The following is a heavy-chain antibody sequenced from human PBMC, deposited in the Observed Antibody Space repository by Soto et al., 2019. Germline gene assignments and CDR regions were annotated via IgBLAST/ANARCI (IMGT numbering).Heavy chain of an antibody. D-gene: IGHD2-15*01. CDR1: GLTFSNYG. J-gene: IGHJ2*01. V-gene: IGHV3-33*01. Sequence: QVQLVESGGGVVQPGRSLSLSCAASGLTFSNYGMHWVRQAPGKGLEWVAVIYYDGSKKYYIDSVKGRFTISRDNSKNTLYLQMNSLRVEDTAVYYCARDLRSRYFDLWGRGTLVTVSS. CDR3: ARDLRSRYFDL. CDR2: IYYDGSKK.